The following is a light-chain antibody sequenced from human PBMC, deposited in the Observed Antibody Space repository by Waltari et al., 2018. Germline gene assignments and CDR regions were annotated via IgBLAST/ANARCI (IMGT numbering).Light chain of an antibody. J-gene: IGKJ2*01. V-gene: IGKV4-1*01. CDR3: QQYDSTPQT. CDR2: WAS. CDR1: PVVLYSSNNQNS. Sequence: DIVMTQSPESLAVSLGERATINCKSIPVVLYSSNNQNSLDWYPQKPGQPPKLLIYWASTRESGVPDRFSGSGSGTDFTLTISSLQAEDVAVYYCQQYDSTPQTFGQGTKLEIK.